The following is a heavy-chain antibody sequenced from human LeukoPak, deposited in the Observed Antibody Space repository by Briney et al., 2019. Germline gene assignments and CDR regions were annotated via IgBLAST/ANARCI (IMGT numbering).Heavy chain of an antibody. CDR3: VRDSDSSSSLDWFDP. CDR1: GFTFSSYG. Sequence: PGRSLRLSCAASGFTFSSYGMHWVRQAPGKGLEWVAVISYDGSNKYYADSVKGRFTISRDNSKNTLYLQMNSLRAEDTAVYYCVRDSDSSSSLDWFDPWGQGTLVTVSS. CDR2: ISYDGSNK. J-gene: IGHJ5*02. V-gene: IGHV3-30*03. D-gene: IGHD6-6*01.